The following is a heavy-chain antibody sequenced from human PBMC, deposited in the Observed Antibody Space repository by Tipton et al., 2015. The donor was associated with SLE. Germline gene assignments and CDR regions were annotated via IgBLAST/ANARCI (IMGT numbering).Heavy chain of an antibody. V-gene: IGHV4-34*01. CDR1: GGSFSGYY. CDR2: INHRGST. CDR3: ARGDLYSDYVWGTLRGAFDI. Sequence: TLSLTCAVYGGSFSGYYWSWIRQPPGQGLEWIGEINHRGSTNYNPSLKSGLTISVDTSKNQFSLRLSSVTAADTALYYCARGDLYSDYVWGTLRGAFDIWGQGTMVTVSS. D-gene: IGHD3-16*01. J-gene: IGHJ3*02.